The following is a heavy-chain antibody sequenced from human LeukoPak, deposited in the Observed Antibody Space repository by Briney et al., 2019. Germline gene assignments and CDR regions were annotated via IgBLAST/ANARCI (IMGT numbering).Heavy chain of an antibody. CDR3: AREPVFTMVRGVIRYEDY. D-gene: IGHD3-10*01. CDR2: INPSGGST. J-gene: IGHJ4*02. V-gene: IGHV1-46*01. Sequence: GASVKVSCKASGYTFTSYYMHWVRQAPGQGLEWMGIINPSGGSTSYAQKFQGRVTITADKSTSTAYMELSSLRSEDTAVYYCAREPVFTMVRGVIRYEDYWGQGTLVTVSS. CDR1: GYTFTSYY.